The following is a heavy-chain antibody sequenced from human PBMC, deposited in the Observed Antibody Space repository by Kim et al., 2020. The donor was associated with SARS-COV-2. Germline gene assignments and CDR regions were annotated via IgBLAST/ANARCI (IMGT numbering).Heavy chain of an antibody. V-gene: IGHV3-33*01. D-gene: IGHD5-12*01. J-gene: IGHJ3*02. CDR2: IWYDGSNK. CDR3: AREEAVVATIGPYAFDI. Sequence: GGSLRLSCAASGFTFSSYGMHWVRQAPGKGLEWVAVIWYDGSNKYYADSVKGRFTISRDNSKNTLYLQMNSLRAEDTAVYYCAREEAVVATIGPYAFDIWGQGTMVTVSS. CDR1: GFTFSSYG.